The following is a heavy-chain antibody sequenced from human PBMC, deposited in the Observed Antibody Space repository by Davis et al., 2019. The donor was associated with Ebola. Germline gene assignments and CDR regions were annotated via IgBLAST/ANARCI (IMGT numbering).Heavy chain of an antibody. J-gene: IGHJ4*02. CDR2: ISSSSNYI. V-gene: IGHV3-21*04. D-gene: IGHD2-8*02. CDR1: GFTFSSNS. CDR3: AREEIVLVTAPLDY. Sequence: GESLKISCAASGFTFSSNSMNWVRQAPGKGLEWVSFISSSSNYIYYADSVKGRFTVSRDNAKSSLYLQMNSLRAEDTAVYYCAREEIVLVTAPLDYWGQGTLVTVSS.